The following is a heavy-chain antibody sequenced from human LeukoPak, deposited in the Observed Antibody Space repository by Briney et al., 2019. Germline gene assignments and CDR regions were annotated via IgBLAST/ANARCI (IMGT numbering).Heavy chain of an antibody. CDR1: RGTFCSST. CDR3: ARGRYEFDY. Sequence: ASAKDSCKHPRGTFCSSTISWVRHAPRQGLERMGGIIPIFGTANYAQKFQGRVTITADKSTSTAYMELNSLRSEDTAVYYCARGRYEFDYWGQGTLVTVSS. D-gene: IGHD2-2*01. V-gene: IGHV1-69*06. CDR2: IIPIFGTA. J-gene: IGHJ4*02.